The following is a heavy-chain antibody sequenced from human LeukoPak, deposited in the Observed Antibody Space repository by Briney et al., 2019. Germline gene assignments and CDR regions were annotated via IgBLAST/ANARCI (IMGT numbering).Heavy chain of an antibody. J-gene: IGHJ5*02. CDR3: AGIFGGPVSRRFDP. CDR1: GGSISSYY. CDR2: IYYSGST. D-gene: IGHD4-23*01. V-gene: IGHV4-59*08. Sequence: PSETLSLTCTVSGGSISSYYWSWIRQPPGKGLEWVGYIYYSGSTNYNPSLKSRVTISVDTSKNQFSLKLSSVTAADTAVYYCAGIFGGPVSRRFDPWGQGTLVTVSS.